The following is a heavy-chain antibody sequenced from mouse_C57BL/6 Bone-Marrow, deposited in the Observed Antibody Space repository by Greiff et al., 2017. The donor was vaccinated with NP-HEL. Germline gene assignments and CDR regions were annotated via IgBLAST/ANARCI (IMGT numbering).Heavy chain of an antibody. CDR3: ARHYYSNYFDY. Sequence: EVKLVESGGDLVKPGGSLKLSCAASGFTFSSYGMSWVRQTPDKRLEWVATIRSGGSYTYYPDSVKGRFTIARDNAKNTLYLQMSSLKSEDTAMYYCARHYYSNYFDYWGQGTTLTVSS. J-gene: IGHJ2*01. CDR1: GFTFSSYG. D-gene: IGHD2-5*01. CDR2: IRSGGSYT. V-gene: IGHV5-6*01.